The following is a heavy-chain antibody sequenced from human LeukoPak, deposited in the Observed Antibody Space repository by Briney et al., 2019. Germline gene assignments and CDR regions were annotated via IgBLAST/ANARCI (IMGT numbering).Heavy chain of an antibody. D-gene: IGHD2-15*01. CDR2: ISSSSSTI. CDR3: ARDFRSQGYYYYYYMDV. Sequence: GGSLRLSCAASGFTFSTYSMNWVRQAPGKGLEWVSYISSSSSTIYYADSVKGRFTISRDNAKNSLYLQMNSLRAEDTAVYYCARDFRSQGYYYYYYMDVWGKGTTATVSS. CDR1: GFTFSTYS. V-gene: IGHV3-48*01. J-gene: IGHJ6*03.